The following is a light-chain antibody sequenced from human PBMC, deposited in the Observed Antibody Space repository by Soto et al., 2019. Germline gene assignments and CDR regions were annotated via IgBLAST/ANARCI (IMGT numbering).Light chain of an antibody. J-gene: IGKJ1*01. V-gene: IGKV3-15*01. CDR2: DAS. CDR3: QQYNNSWT. Sequence: EIVMTQSPATLSVSPGERATLSCRASQSLNTNLAWYQQKPGQAPRLLIYDASTRATGIPARFSGSGSGTEFTLTINTLQSEDVAVYYWQQYNNSWTFGQGTKVEIK. CDR1: QSLNTN.